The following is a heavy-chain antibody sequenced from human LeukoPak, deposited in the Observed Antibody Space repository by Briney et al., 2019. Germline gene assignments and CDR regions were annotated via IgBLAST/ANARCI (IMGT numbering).Heavy chain of an antibody. CDR2: IISSSTYI. CDR1: GFPFSSYS. D-gene: IGHD3-3*01. V-gene: IGHV3-21*01. CDR3: ARDNYDFWSGYSINWFDP. Sequence: NPGGSLRLSCAASGFPFSSYSMNWVRQAPGRGLEWVSSIISSSTYIDYADSVKGRFTISRDNAKNSLYLQMNSLRAEDTAVYYCARDNYDFWSGYSINWFDPWGQGTLVTVSS. J-gene: IGHJ5*02.